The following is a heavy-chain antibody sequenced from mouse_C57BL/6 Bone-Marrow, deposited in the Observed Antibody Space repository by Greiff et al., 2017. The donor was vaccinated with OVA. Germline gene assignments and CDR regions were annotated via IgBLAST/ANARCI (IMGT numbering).Heavy chain of an antibody. J-gene: IGHJ3*01. CDR3: TTDYDYDLGIFAY. Sequence: VQLQQSGAELVRPGASVKLSCTASGFNIKDDYMHWVKQRPEQGLEWIGWIDPENGDTEYASKFQGKATITADKSSNTAYLQLSSLTSEDTAVYYCTTDYDYDLGIFAYWGQGTLVTVSA. CDR2: IDPENGDT. D-gene: IGHD2-4*01. V-gene: IGHV14-4*01. CDR1: GFNIKDDY.